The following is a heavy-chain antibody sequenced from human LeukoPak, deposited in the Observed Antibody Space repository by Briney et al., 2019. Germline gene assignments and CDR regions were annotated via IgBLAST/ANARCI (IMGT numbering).Heavy chain of an antibody. D-gene: IGHD3-10*01. CDR3: AKRNYFGAGTYSFDF. CDR2: LTGSGGST. Sequence: GGSLRLSCTASGFTFSNFGMSWARQAPGKGLEWVSHLTGSGGSTYYAGSVKGRFTISRDNSKNTLYLQMNSLRAEDTAVYYCAKRNYFGAGTYSFDFWGQGTLVTVSS. J-gene: IGHJ4*02. V-gene: IGHV3-23*01. CDR1: GFTFSNFG.